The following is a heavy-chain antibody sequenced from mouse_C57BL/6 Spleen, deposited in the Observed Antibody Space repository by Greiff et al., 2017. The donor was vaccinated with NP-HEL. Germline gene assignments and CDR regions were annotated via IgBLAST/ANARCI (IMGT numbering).Heavy chain of an antibody. D-gene: IGHD4-1*01. CDR1: GFTFSDYG. CDR3: ARRTGTLYAMDY. J-gene: IGHJ4*01. CDR2: ISSGSSTI. Sequence: EVKLMESGGGLVKPGGSLKLSCAASGFTFSDYGMHWVRQAPEKGLEWVAYISSGSSTIYYADTVKGRFTISRDNAKNTLFLQMTSLRSEDTAMYYCARRTGTLYAMDYWGQGTSVTVSS. V-gene: IGHV5-17*01.